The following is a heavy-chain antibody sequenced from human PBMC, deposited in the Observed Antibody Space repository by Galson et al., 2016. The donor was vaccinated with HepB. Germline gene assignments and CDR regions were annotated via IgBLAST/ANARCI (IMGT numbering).Heavy chain of an antibody. D-gene: IGHD2-2*01. CDR3: GLIEVPVVVDS. V-gene: IGHV4-34*01. Sequence: SETLSLTCAVYGGSFSYYYWHWIRQPPGKGLEWVGEISHSGNTKYNPSFSSRATISLDRSKTQLSLRLTSVTAADTAVYYCGLIEVPVVVDSWGQGILVTVSA. J-gene: IGHJ4*02. CDR2: ISHSGNT. CDR1: GGSFSYYY.